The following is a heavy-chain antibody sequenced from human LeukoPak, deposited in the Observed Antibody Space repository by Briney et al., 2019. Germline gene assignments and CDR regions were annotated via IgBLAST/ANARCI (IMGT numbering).Heavy chain of an antibody. D-gene: IGHD3-16*02. CDR1: GGSISSSSYY. CDR3: ARDNLMITFGGVIGGFDP. CDR2: IYYSGST. J-gene: IGHJ5*02. Sequence: PSETLSLTCTVSGGSISSSSYYWGWIRQPPGKGLEWIGSIYYSGSTYYNPSLKSRVTISVDTSKNQFSLKLSSVTAADMAVYYCARDNLMITFGGVIGGFDPWGQGTLVTVSS. V-gene: IGHV4-39*02.